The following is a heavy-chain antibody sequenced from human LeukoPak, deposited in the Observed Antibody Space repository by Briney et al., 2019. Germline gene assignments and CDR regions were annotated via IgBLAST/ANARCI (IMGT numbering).Heavy chain of an antibody. D-gene: IGHD4-17*01. Sequence: PGGSLRLSCAASGFTFSSYSMNWVRQAPGKGPEWVSSISSNSRYIYYAGSVKGRFTISRDNSKNTLYLQMNSLTADDTAVYYCARAFDGDYGGDYWGQGTLVTVSS. CDR2: ISSNSRYI. V-gene: IGHV3-21*04. J-gene: IGHJ4*02. CDR3: ARAFDGDYGGDY. CDR1: GFTFSSYS.